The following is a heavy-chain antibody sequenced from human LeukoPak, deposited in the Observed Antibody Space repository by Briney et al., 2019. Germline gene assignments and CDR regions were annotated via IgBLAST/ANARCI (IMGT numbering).Heavy chain of an antibody. D-gene: IGHD3-22*01. V-gene: IGHV1-2*06. Sequence: GASVQVSCKASGYNFTGYYMHWVRQAPGQGLEWMGRINPNSGGTNYAQKFQGRVTMTRDTSISTAYMELSRLRSDDTAVYYCARTYYYDSSGYVRVRAFDIWGQGTMVTVSS. CDR2: INPNSGGT. CDR3: ARTYYYDSSGYVRVRAFDI. J-gene: IGHJ3*02. CDR1: GYNFTGYY.